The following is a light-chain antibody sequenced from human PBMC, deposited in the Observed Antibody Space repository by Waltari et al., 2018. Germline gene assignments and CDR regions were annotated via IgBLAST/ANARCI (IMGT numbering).Light chain of an antibody. CDR1: QHIGTH. J-gene: IGKJ3*01. CDR2: AAT. Sequence: DIQLTQSPSFLSASLGDRVTVTCRASQHIGTHLSWYQQKGGKAPNLLIYAATFLQTGVPSRFSGSGSGTEFTLTISSLQPEDFATYYCQELTPTGTFGPGTMVDI. V-gene: IGKV1-9*01. CDR3: QELTPTGT.